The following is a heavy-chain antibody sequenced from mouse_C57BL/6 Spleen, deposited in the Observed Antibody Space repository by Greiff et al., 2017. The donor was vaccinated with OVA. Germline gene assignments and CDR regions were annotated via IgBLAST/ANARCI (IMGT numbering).Heavy chain of an antibody. CDR1: GYSFTGYY. V-gene: IGHV1-42*01. CDR3: ARREYYFDY. CDR2: INPSTGGT. Sequence: EVQLKESGPELVKPGASVKISCKASGYSFTGYYMNWVKQSPEKSLEWIGEINPSTGGTTYNQKFKAKATLTVDKSSSTAYMQLKSLTSEDSAVYYCARREYYFDYWGQGTTLTVSS. J-gene: IGHJ2*01.